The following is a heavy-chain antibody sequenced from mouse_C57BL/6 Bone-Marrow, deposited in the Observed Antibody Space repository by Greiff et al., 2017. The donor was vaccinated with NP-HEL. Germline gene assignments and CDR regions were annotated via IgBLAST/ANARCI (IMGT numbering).Heavy chain of an antibody. CDR2: IHPSDSDT. CDR1: GYTFTSYW. J-gene: IGHJ2*01. CDR3: AIPTPTTTVVPGDFDY. D-gene: IGHD1-1*01. V-gene: IGHV1-74*01. Sequence: QVQLQQPGAELVKPGASVKVSCKASGYTFTSYWMHWVKQRPGQGLEWIGRIHPSDSDTNYNQKFKGKATLTVDKSSSTAYMQRSSLTSEDSAVYYCAIPTPTTTVVPGDFDYWGQGTTLTVSS.